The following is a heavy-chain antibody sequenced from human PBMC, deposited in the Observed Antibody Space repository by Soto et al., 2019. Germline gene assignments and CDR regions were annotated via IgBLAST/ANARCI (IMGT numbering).Heavy chain of an antibody. CDR1: GFTFSSYS. CDR2: ISSSSSTI. J-gene: IGHJ6*02. Sequence: EVQLVESGGGLVQPGGSLRLSCAASGFTFSSYSMNWVRQAPGKGLEWVSYISSSSSTIYYADSVKGRFTISRDNAKNSLYLQVNSRRAEDTAVYYCARDPAVTMVRGVSANYGMDVWGQGTTVTVSS. D-gene: IGHD3-10*01. CDR3: ARDPAVTMVRGVSANYGMDV. V-gene: IGHV3-48*01.